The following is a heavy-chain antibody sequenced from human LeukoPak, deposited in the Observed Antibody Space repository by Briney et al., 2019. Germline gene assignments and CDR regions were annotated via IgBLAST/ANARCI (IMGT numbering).Heavy chain of an antibody. CDR2: ISSSGSTI. D-gene: IGHD1-26*01. J-gene: IGHJ4*02. CDR1: GGSFSGYY. Sequence: PSETLSLTCAVYGGSFSGYYWSWIRQPPGKGLEWVSYISSSGSTIYYADSVKGRFTISRDNAKNSLYLQMNSLRAEDTAVYYCASGEWELLAFDYWGQGTLVTVSS. CDR3: ASGEWELLAFDY. V-gene: IGHV3-11*01.